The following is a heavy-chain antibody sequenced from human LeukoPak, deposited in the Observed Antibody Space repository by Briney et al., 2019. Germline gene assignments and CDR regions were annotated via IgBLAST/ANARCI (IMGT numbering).Heavy chain of an antibody. D-gene: IGHD6-19*01. CDR3: AKVRGPGEVSGWYYFDS. V-gene: IGHV3-30*18. J-gene: IGHJ4*02. CDR2: ISYDGSNR. CDR1: GFTFSSYD. Sequence: GRSLRLSCVASGFTFSSYDMHWVRQAPGKGLEWEAFISYDGSNRYYVDSVKGRFTISRDNSKNTLYLQMNSLRPEDTAVYYCAKVRGPGEVSGWYYFDSWGQGTLVTVSS.